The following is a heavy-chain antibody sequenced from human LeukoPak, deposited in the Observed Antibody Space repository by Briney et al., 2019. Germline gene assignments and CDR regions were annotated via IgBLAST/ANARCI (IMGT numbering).Heavy chain of an antibody. CDR3: ATPHITFDY. Sequence: GGSLRLSCAASGFTFSSYDMSWVRQAPGKGLQWVSVISGSGGGTYYADSVKGRFTISRDNSKNTLYLQMRSLRAEDTAIYYCATPHITFDYWGQGTLVTVSS. CDR1: GFTFSSYD. J-gene: IGHJ4*02. V-gene: IGHV3-23*01. CDR2: ISGSGGGT. D-gene: IGHD1-20*01.